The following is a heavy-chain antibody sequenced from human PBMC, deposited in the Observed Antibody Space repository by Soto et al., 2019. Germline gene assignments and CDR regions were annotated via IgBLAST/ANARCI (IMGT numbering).Heavy chain of an antibody. J-gene: IGHJ4*02. Sequence: GGSLRLSCAASGFTFSDYFMSWIRQAPGKGLECVSYITSSSTIYYSDSVKGRFTISRDNAKNSLFLQMNSLRAEDTAVYYCARDWNSNDWGQGTLVTVSS. CDR1: GFTFSDYF. V-gene: IGHV3-11*01. CDR2: ITSSSTI. D-gene: IGHD1-7*01. CDR3: ARDWNSND.